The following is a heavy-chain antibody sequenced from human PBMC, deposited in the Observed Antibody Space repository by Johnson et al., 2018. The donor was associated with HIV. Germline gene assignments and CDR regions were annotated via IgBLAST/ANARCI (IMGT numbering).Heavy chain of an antibody. J-gene: IGHJ3*02. D-gene: IGHD6-19*01. V-gene: IGHV3-30*01. CDR1: GFTFSSSV. CDR3: ARGDRSSGLCDVFDI. CDR2: ISVDGRNE. Sequence: QVQLVESGGGLVQPGGSLRLSCAASGFTFSSSVMHWVRQAPGKGLEWVSGISVDGRNEHYPDTVKGRFTISRDNSDNILYLQMNSLRVEDTAVYYCARGDRSSGLCDVFDIWGQGTMVTVSS.